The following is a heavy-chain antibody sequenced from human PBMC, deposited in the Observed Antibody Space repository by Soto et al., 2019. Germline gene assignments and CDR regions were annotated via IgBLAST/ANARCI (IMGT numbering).Heavy chain of an antibody. J-gene: IGHJ4*02. V-gene: IGHV4-31*02. CDR3: ARTIEWSYYFDY. CDR1: GGSISSGGYY. Sequence: SDTLSLTXTVSGGSISSGGYYWSWIRQHPGKGLEWIGYIYYSGSTYYNPSLKSRVTISVDTSKNQFSLKLSSVTAADTAVYYCARTIEWSYYFDYWGQGTLVTVSS. CDR2: IYYSGST. D-gene: IGHD3-3*01.